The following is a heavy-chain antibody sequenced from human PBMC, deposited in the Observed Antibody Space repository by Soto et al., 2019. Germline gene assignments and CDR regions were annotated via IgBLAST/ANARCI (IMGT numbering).Heavy chain of an antibody. CDR1: GGTFNNNA. V-gene: IGHV1-69*13. Sequence: SVKVSCKASGGTFNNNAISWVRQAPGQGLEWMGGISPILGTANYAQKFQGRVTITADDSTSTGYMDLSSLRSEDTAVYYCVRQADRSYYYGGGSECWGQGTTVTV. D-gene: IGHD3-22*01. CDR3: VRQADRSYYYGGGSEC. CDR2: ISPILGTA. J-gene: IGHJ6*02.